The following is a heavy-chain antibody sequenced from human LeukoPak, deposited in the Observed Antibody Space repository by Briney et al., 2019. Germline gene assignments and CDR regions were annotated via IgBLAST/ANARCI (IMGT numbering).Heavy chain of an antibody. CDR1: GYTLTELS. J-gene: IGHJ4*02. CDR2: IIPMLGIA. V-gene: IGHV1-69*04. CDR3: ARDEGSSWFIYFDY. Sequence: GASVKVSCKVSGYTLTELSMHWVRQAPGKGLEWMGRIIPMLGIANYAQRFQGRVTITADKSTSTAYMELSSLRSEDTAVYYCARDEGSSWFIYFDYWGQGTLVTVSS. D-gene: IGHD6-13*01.